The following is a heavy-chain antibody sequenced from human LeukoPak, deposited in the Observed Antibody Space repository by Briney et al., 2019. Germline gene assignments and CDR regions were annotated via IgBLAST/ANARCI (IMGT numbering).Heavy chain of an antibody. Sequence: GGSLRLSCAASGFIFSDYGMHWVRQAPGKGLEWVAVISYDGTVKYYADSVKGRFTISRDSSQNTLYLQMNSLRAEDTAVYYCAKRPSYGSIAATGTVGGQGTLVTVSS. V-gene: IGHV3-30*18. CDR2: ISYDGTVK. J-gene: IGHJ4*02. D-gene: IGHD6-13*01. CDR3: AKRPSYGSIAATGTV. CDR1: GFIFSDYG.